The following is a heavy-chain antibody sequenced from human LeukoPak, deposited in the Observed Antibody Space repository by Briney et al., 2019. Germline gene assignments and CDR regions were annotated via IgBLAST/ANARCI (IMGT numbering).Heavy chain of an antibody. CDR1: GFTFSDAW. CDR2: IKSKSDGGTI. CDR3: TTRRQDGW. J-gene: IGHJ4*02. D-gene: IGHD2-15*01. V-gene: IGHV3-15*01. Sequence: PGGSLRLSCVGSGFTFSDAWMSWVRQAPGKGLEWVGRIKSKSDGGTIDYAAPVKGRFTISRDDSRNTLYLQMNSLKTEDTAVYYCTTRRQDGWWGQGTLVAVS.